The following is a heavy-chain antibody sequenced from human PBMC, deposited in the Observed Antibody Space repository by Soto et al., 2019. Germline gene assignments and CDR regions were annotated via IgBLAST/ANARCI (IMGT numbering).Heavy chain of an antibody. Sequence: QITLKESGPTLVKPTQTLTLTCTFSGFSLSTSGVGVGWIRQPPGKALEWLAVIYWDDSYHYSPSLRSRLTITKDTSKNQVVLTMTNMDPVDTATYYCAHKGYCDYPLDYWGQGTLVTVSS. D-gene: IGHD4-17*01. CDR1: GFSLSTSGVG. CDR2: IYWDDSY. CDR3: AHKGYCDYPLDY. V-gene: IGHV2-5*02. J-gene: IGHJ4*02.